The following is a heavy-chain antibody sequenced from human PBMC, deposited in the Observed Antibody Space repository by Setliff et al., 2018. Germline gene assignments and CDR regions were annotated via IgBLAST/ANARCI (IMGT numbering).Heavy chain of an antibody. J-gene: IGHJ6*02. D-gene: IGHD3-9*01. V-gene: IGHV4-30-4*08. CDR1: GGSISSGDYY. CDR2: IYYSGST. CDR3: ARLNYDILTGYYGSPYYYGMDV. Sequence: TSETLSLTCTVSGGSISSGDYYWSWIRQPPGKGLEWIGYIYYSGSTYYNPSLKSRVTISVDTSKNQFSLKVSSVTAADTAVYYCARLNYDILTGYYGSPYYYGMDVWGQGTTVTVSS.